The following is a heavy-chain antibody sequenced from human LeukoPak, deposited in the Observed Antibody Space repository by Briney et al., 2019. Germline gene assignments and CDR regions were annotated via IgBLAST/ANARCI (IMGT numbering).Heavy chain of an antibody. Sequence: GESLKISCKGSGYSFTSYWIGWVRQMPGKGLEWMGIIYPGDSDTRYSPSFQGQVTISADKSISTAYLQWSSLKASDTAMYYCARHLVSSTSNNILPHYVDTAMVIDYWGQGTLVTVSS. CDR1: GYSFTSYW. CDR3: ARHLVSSTSNNILPHYVDTAMVIDY. CDR2: IYPGDSDT. V-gene: IGHV5-51*01. J-gene: IGHJ4*02. D-gene: IGHD5-18*01.